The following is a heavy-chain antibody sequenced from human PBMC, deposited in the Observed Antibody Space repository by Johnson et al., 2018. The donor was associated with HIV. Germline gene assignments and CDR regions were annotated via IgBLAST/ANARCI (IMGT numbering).Heavy chain of an antibody. V-gene: IGHV3-30*04. CDR2: ISYDGSNK. Sequence: QMQLVESGGGVVQPGRSLRLSCAASGFTFSSYALHWVRQAPGKGLEWVTVISYDGSNKYYADSVKGRFTISRDNSKNTLYLQMNSLRVEDTAVYYCARVEQLGAFDIWGQGTMVTVSS. D-gene: IGHD6-6*01. CDR3: ARVEQLGAFDI. CDR1: GFTFSSYA. J-gene: IGHJ3*02.